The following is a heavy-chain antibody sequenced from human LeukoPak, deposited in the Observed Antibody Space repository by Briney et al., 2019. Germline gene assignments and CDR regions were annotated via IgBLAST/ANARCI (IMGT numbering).Heavy chain of an antibody. J-gene: IGHJ4*02. CDR2: IIPIFGTA. CDR1: GGTFISYA. V-gene: IGHV1-69*13. D-gene: IGHD6-19*01. CDR3: ATAHSSGWYRPYYFDY. Sequence: GASVKVSCKASGGTFISYAISWVRQAPGQGLEWVGGIIPIFGTANYAQKFQGRVTITADESTSTAYMELSSLRSEDTAVYYCATAHSSGWYRPYYFDYWGQGTLVTVSS.